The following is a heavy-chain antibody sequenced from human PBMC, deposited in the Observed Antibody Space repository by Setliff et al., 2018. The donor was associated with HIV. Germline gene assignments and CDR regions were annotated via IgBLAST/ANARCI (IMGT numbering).Heavy chain of an antibody. J-gene: IGHJ4*02. CDR1: GGTFSSYA. V-gene: IGHV1-69*13. CDR2: IIPIFGTA. D-gene: IGHD3-3*01. CDR3: ARVYVDLTKYYNFWSGYPGY. Sequence: SVKVSCKASGGTFSSYAISWVRQAPGQGLEWMGGIIPIFGTANYAQKFQGRVTITADESTSTAYMELSSLRSEDTAVYYCARVYVDLTKYYNFWSGYPGYWGQGTLVTVSS.